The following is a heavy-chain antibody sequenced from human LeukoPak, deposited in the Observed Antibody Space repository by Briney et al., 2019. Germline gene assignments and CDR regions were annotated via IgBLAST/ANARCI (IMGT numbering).Heavy chain of an antibody. CDR2: MNPNNGNT. Sequence: ASVKVSCKASGHTFTSYDINWVRQATGQGLEWMGWMNPNNGNTGYAQKFQGRVTMTRNTSISTAYMELSSLRSEDTAVYYCASNCGYSYGSPGQGENWFDPWGQGTLVTVSS. V-gene: IGHV1-8*01. CDR3: ASNCGYSYGSPGQGENWFDP. CDR1: GHTFTSYD. D-gene: IGHD5-18*01. J-gene: IGHJ5*02.